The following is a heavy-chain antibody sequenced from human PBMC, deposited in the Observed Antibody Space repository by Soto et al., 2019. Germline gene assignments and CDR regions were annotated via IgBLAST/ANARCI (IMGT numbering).Heavy chain of an antibody. CDR1: GFAFDAYN. J-gene: IGHJ3*02. CDR3: ARDLYKSGWTGTFEI. V-gene: IGHV3-33*01. D-gene: IGHD6-19*01. CDR2: VWYAGSNE. Sequence: QVQLVESGGGVVQSGGYLKLSCAASGFAFDAYNIHWVRQAPGKGLEWVAFVWYAGSNEYYSDAVKGRFTVSRDNSKNSLYLELNSPRAEDTAVYYCARDLYKSGWTGTFEIWGQGTRVTVSS.